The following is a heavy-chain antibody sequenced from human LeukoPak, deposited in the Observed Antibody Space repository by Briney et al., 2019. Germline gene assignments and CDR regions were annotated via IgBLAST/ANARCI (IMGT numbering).Heavy chain of an antibody. CDR3: ASYNWNDVEDY. CDR1: GGSISSYY. J-gene: IGHJ4*02. V-gene: IGHV4-59*01. CDR2: IYYSGST. Sequence: PSETLSLTCTVSGGSISSYYWSWIRQPSGKGLEWIGYIYYSGSTNYNPSLKSRVTISVDTSKNQFSLKLSSVTAADTAVYYCASYNWNDVEDYWGQGTLVTVSS. D-gene: IGHD1-20*01.